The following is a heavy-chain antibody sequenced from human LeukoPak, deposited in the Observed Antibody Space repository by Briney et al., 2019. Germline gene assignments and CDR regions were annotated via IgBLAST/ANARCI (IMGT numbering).Heavy chain of an antibody. CDR1: GFTFSSYE. Sequence: PGGSLRLSCAASGFTFSSYEMNWVRQAPGKGLEWVSYISDSGSTEYYADSVKGRFTISRDNAKNSVYLQMKSLRAEDTAVYYCVREGYYDSSGYLGVFDYWGQGTLVTVSS. CDR3: VREGYYDSSGYLGVFDY. V-gene: IGHV3-48*03. J-gene: IGHJ4*02. CDR2: ISDSGSTE. D-gene: IGHD3-22*01.